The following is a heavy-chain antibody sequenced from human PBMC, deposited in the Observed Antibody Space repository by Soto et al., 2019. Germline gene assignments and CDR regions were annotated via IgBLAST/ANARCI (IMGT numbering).Heavy chain of an antibody. V-gene: IGHV2-5*02. Sequence: QITLKESGPTLVKPTQTLTLTCTFSGFSLSSTRMAVGWIRQPPGKALEWLALIYWDDDKRYSPFLKSRLTITKDTSKNLVVLTMSIMDPVDTARYYCAHIVVAGLGYYFDYWGQGTLVTVSS. D-gene: IGHD6-19*01. CDR2: IYWDDDK. J-gene: IGHJ4*02. CDR3: AHIVVAGLGYYFDY. CDR1: GFSLSSTRMA.